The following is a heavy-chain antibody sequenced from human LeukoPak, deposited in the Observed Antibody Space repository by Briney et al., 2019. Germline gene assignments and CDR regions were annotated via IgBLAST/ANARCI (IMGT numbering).Heavy chain of an antibody. J-gene: IGHJ4*02. CDR2: ISGNGANT. D-gene: IGHD3-10*01. CDR1: ELTFSAYA. V-gene: IGHV3-23*01. Sequence: GGSLSLSCVGSELTFSAYAMSWVRQTPGKGLEWVSGISGNGANTDSADSVEGRFIISRDNSKDTLYLEMTNLRAEDAAVYYCVARNGYHYAFDYWGQGTQVVVSS. CDR3: VARNGYHYAFDY.